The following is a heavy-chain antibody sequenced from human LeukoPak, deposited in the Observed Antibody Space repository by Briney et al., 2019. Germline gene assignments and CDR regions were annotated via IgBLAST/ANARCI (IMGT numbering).Heavy chain of an antibody. CDR2: INHSGST. V-gene: IGHV4-34*01. J-gene: IGHJ3*02. D-gene: IGHD3-22*01. CDR3: ACLTTAGAFDI. CDR1: GGSFSGYY. Sequence: SETLSLTCAVYGGSFSGYYWGWIRQPPGKGLEWIGEINHSGSTNYNPSLKSRVTISVDTSKNQFSLKLSSVTAADTAVYYCACLTTAGAFDIWGQGTMVTVSS.